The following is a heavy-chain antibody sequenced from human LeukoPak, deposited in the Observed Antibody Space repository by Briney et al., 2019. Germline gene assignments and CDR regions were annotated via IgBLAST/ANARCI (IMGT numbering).Heavy chain of an antibody. CDR1: GGSISSYY. D-gene: IGHD2-15*01. CDR3: ARVDIVGGDYFDY. CDR2: IYYSGST. V-gene: IGHV4-59*01. Sequence: SETLSLTCTVSGGSISSYYWSWIRQPPGKGLEWIGYIYYSGSTIYNPSLKSRVTISVDTSKNQFSLKLSSVTAADTAVYYCARVDIVGGDYFDYWGQGTLVTVSS. J-gene: IGHJ4*02.